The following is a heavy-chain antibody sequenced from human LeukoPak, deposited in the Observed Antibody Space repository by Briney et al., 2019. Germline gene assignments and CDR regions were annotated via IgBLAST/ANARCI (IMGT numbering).Heavy chain of an antibody. J-gene: IGHJ4*02. CDR3: PRGRGYYGSGSYEVSFDY. D-gene: IGHD3-10*01. Sequence: GGSLRLSCAASGFTFSSYWMHWVRQAPGKGLVWVSHINSDGITTSYADSVKGRFTVSRDNAKNTLYLQMNSLRVEDTAVYYCPRGRGYYGSGSYEVSFDYWGQGTLVTVPS. CDR2: INSDGITT. V-gene: IGHV3-74*01. CDR1: GFTFSSYW.